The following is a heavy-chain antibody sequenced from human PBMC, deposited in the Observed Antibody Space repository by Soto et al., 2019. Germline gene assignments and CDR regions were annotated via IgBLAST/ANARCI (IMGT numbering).Heavy chain of an antibody. Sequence: QVQLVQSGAEVKKPGASVKVSCKASGYTFTGYYMHWVRQAPGQGLEWMGWINPNSGGTNYAQKFQGWVTMTRDTSISTAYMELSRLRSDDTAVYYCATDRVVVVPAAQYYYYGMDVWGQGTTVTVSS. D-gene: IGHD2-2*01. CDR2: INPNSGGT. V-gene: IGHV1-2*04. CDR1: GYTFTGYY. CDR3: ATDRVVVVPAAQYYYYGMDV. J-gene: IGHJ6*02.